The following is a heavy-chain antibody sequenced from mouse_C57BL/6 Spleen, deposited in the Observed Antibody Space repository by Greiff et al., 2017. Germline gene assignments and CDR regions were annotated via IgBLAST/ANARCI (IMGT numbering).Heavy chain of an antibody. CDR2: IYPSDSET. CDR1: GYTFTSYW. D-gene: IGHD3-2*02. CDR3: ARRTQATMDY. Sequence: QVQLQQPGAELVRPGSSVKLSCKASGYTFTSYWMDWVKQRPGKGLEWIGNIYPSDSETHYNQKFKDKATLTVDESSSTAYMQLSSLTSEDSAVYYCARRTQATMDYWGQGTTLTVSS. V-gene: IGHV1-61*01. J-gene: IGHJ4*01.